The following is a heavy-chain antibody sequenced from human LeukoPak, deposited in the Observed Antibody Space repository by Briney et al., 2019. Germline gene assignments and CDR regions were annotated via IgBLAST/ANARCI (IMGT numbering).Heavy chain of an antibody. V-gene: IGHV3-23*01. J-gene: IGHJ6*02. D-gene: IGHD1-1*01. CDR3: AKGSLDGRPIYCYAMDL. CDR1: GFTFSSFA. CDR2: ISGSGGTT. Sequence: PGGSLRLSCAASGFTFSSFAMSWVRQAPGKGLEWVSTISGSGGTTYYADSVKGRFTISRDNSKNTLYLQMNSLRAEDTAVYYCAKGSLDGRPIYCYAMDLWGQGTTVTVSS.